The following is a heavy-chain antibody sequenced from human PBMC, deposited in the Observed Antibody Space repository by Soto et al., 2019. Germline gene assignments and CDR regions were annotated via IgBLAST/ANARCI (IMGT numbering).Heavy chain of an antibody. Sequence: QVQLVQSGAEVKKPGSSVKVSCKASGGTFSSYAISWVRQAPGQGLEWMGGIIPILGTANSAQKFQGRVKITADESTSTASMELSSRRSEDTAVYYCARGLYSSGAHSGVWGQGTTVTVSS. V-gene: IGHV1-69*12. CDR3: ARGLYSSGAHSGV. CDR2: IIPILGTA. D-gene: IGHD6-19*01. J-gene: IGHJ6*02. CDR1: GGTFSSYA.